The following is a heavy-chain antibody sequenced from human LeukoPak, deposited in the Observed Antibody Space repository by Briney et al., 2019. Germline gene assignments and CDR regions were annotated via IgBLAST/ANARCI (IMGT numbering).Heavy chain of an antibody. V-gene: IGHV3-33*06. J-gene: IGHJ4*02. CDR3: AKGLYYLDY. Sequence: PGGSLRLSCAASGFTFSSYGMHWVRQAPGKGLEWVAVIWYDGSNKYYADSVKGRFAISSDNSKNTLYLQMNSLRAEDTAVYYCAKGLYYLDYWGQGTLVTVSS. CDR2: IWYDGSNK. CDR1: GFTFSSYG.